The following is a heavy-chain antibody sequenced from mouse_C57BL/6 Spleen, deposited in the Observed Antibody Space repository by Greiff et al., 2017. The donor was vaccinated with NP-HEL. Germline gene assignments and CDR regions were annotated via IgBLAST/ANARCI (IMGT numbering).Heavy chain of an antibody. J-gene: IGHJ4*01. CDR1: GFTFSDYY. CDR2: INYDGSST. D-gene: IGHD4-1*01. Sequence: EVMLVESEGGLVQPGSSMKLSCTASGFTFSDYYMAWVRQVPEKGLEWVANINYDGSSTYYLDSLKSRFIISRDNAKNILYLQMSSLKSEDTATYYWARDGANWDGYYAMDYWVKEPQSPSPQ. V-gene: IGHV5-16*01. CDR3: ARDGANWDGYYAMDY.